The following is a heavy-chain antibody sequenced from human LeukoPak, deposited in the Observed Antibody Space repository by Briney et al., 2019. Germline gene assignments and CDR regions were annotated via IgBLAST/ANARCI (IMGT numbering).Heavy chain of an antibody. CDR1: GFTLNPYA. CDR3: AKRVPYSSSSVYFDY. CDR2: ISDGGSDT. Sequence: GGSLRLSCAASGFTLNPYAMSWVRQAPGKGLEWVSAISDGGSDTYYADSVKGRFTISKDNSKNMLFLQMNSLMDDDTAVYYCAKRVPYSSSSVYFDYWGQGTLVTVSS. V-gene: IGHV3-23*01. D-gene: IGHD6-6*01. J-gene: IGHJ4*02.